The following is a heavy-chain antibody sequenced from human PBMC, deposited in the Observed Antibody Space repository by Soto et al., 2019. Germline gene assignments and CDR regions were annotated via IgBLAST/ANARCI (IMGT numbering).Heavy chain of an antibody. CDR1: GGSISSSNW. D-gene: IGHD3-10*01. J-gene: IGHJ4*02. CDR3: ASTSVLLWFGELLRRNSLDY. V-gene: IGHV4-4*02. Sequence: SETLSLTCAVSGGSISSSNWWSWVRQPPGKGLEWIGEIYHSGSTNYNPSLKSRVTISVDKSKNQFSLKLSSVTAADTAVYYCASTSVLLWFGELLRRNSLDYWGQGTLVTVSS. CDR2: IYHSGST.